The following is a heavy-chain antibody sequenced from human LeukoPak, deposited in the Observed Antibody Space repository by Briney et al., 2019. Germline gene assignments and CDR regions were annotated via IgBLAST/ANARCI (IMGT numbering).Heavy chain of an antibody. Sequence: GGSLRLSCAASGFTFSSYGMSWVRQAPGKGLEWVSAISGSGGSTYYADSVKGRFTISRDNSKNTLYLQMNSLRAEDTAVYYCAKEVGYGSGSYYNGGYFDYWGQGTLVTVSS. V-gene: IGHV3-23*01. CDR3: AKEVGYGSGSYYNGGYFDY. CDR2: ISGSGGST. J-gene: IGHJ4*02. D-gene: IGHD3-10*01. CDR1: GFTFSSYG.